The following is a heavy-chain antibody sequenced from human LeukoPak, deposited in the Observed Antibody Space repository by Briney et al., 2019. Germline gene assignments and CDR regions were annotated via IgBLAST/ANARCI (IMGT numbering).Heavy chain of an antibody. CDR2: MSYDGSNR. CDR1: GFSFSSYT. Sequence: PWGALRLSCAASGFSFSSYTMHWVRQAPGKGLEWVAVMSYDGSNRYYADSVKGRFTISRDNSKNTLYLQMNSLRAEDTAVYYCAKDIAQGYTFGSIEQDYWGQGTLVTVSS. CDR3: AKDIAQGYTFGSIEQDY. J-gene: IGHJ4*02. D-gene: IGHD5-18*01. V-gene: IGHV3-30-3*01.